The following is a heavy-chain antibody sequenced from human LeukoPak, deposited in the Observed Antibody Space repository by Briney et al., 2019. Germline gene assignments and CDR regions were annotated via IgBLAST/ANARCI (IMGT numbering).Heavy chain of an antibody. CDR3: ARGLSTEFDY. J-gene: IGHJ4*02. CDR1: GGSISSRSYY. V-gene: IGHV4-39*01. D-gene: IGHD4-11*01. CDR2: IYYSGST. Sequence: SETLSLTCTVSGGSISSRSYYWGWFPRPPGKGLEWIGSIYYSGSTYYNPSLKSRVTISVDTSKNQFSLKLSSVTAADTAVYYCARGLSTEFDYWGQGTLVTVSS.